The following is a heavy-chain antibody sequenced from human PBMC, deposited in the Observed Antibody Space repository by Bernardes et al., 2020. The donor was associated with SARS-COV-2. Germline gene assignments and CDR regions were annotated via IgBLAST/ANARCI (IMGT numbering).Heavy chain of an antibody. D-gene: IGHD3-10*01. J-gene: IGHJ4*02. Sequence: SATLSLTCAVYGGSFSGYYWSWIRQPPGKGLEWIGEINHSGSTNYNPSLKSRVTISVDTSKNQFSLKLSSVTAADTAVYYCARRPPFGGPDYWGQGTLVTVSS. CDR1: GGSFSGYY. CDR3: ARRPPFGGPDY. CDR2: INHSGST. V-gene: IGHV4-34*01.